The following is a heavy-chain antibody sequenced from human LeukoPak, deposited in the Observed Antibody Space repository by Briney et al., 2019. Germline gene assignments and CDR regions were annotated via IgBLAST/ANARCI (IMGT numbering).Heavy chain of an antibody. J-gene: IGHJ5*02. CDR1: GGSISNYY. Sequence: SETLSLTCTVSGGSISNYYWSWIRQPPGKGLEWIGYIYYSGSTNYNPSLKSRVTISVDTSKNQFSLKLNSVTAADTAVYYCARIYSSSWFLNWFDPWGQGTLVTVSS. CDR2: IYYSGST. D-gene: IGHD6-13*01. CDR3: ARIYSSSWFLNWFDP. V-gene: IGHV4-59*08.